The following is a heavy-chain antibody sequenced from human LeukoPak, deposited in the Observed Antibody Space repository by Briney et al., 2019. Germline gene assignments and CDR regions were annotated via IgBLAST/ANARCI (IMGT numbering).Heavy chain of an antibody. CDR1: GGSISSSSYY. D-gene: IGHD6-6*01. CDR3: ARDGIAARPFDY. Sequence: SETLSLTCTVSGGSISSSSYYWGWIRQPPGKGLEWIGSFSYSGSTYYNPSLKSRVTISVDTSKNQFSLKLSSVTAADTAVYYCARDGIAARPFDYWGQGTLVTVSS. V-gene: IGHV4-39*07. J-gene: IGHJ4*02. CDR2: FSYSGST.